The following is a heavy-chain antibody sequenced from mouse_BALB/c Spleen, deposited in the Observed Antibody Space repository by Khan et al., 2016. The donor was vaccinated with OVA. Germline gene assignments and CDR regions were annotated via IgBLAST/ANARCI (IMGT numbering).Heavy chain of an antibody. CDR1: GYTFSSYY. D-gene: IGHD2-2*01. Sequence: QVQLKQSGAELVKPGASVKLSCKASGYTFSSYYMYWVKQRPGQGLEWIGEINPNDGGTNFNDKFKSKATLTVDKSSSTAYIQLSSLTSEDSAVYFCRRSGYGSFAYWGQGTLVTVSA. CDR3: RRSGYGSFAY. CDR2: INPNDGGT. J-gene: IGHJ3*01. V-gene: IGHV1S81*02.